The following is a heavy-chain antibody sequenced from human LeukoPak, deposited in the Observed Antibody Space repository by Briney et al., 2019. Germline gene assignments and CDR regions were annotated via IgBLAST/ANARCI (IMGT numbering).Heavy chain of an antibody. J-gene: IGHJ4*02. CDR2: ISGSGGST. Sequence: GGSLRLSCAASGFTFSSYGMSWVRQAPGKGLEWVSAISGSGGSTYYADSVKGRFTISRDNSKNTLYLQMNSLRAEDTAVYYCAKDPYDILTGYSSEFDYWGQGTLVTVSS. CDR1: GFTFSSYG. V-gene: IGHV3-23*01. D-gene: IGHD3-9*01. CDR3: AKDPYDILTGYSSEFDY.